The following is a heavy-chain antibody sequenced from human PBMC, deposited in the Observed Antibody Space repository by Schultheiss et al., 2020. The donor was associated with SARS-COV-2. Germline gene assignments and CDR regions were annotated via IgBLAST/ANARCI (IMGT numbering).Heavy chain of an antibody. V-gene: IGHV3-73*01. D-gene: IGHD3-22*01. J-gene: IGHJ4*02. CDR1: GFTFSTYG. CDR2: IRSKANSYAT. CDR3: ARASAYFYASNAHSYYLDR. Sequence: GGSLRLSCEASGFTFSTYGMHWVRQAPGKGLEWVGRIRSKANSYATAYAASVKGRFTISRDDSKNTAYLQMNSLKTEDTAVYFCARASAYFYASNAHSYYLDRWGQGTLVTVSS.